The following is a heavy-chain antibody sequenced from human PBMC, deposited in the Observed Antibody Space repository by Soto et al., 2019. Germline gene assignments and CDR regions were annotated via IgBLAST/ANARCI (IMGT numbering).Heavy chain of an antibody. CDR1: GYSLTSGYH. CDR3: ARAEDPYRAAAGRADWFDP. CDR2: IYHSGTT. Sequence: SETLSLTCGVSGYSLTSGYHWGWIRQPPGKGLEWIGTIYHSGTTNYNPSLKSRVTISVDTSKNQFSLKLSSVTAADTAVYYCARAEDPYRAAAGRADWFDPWGQGTLVTVSS. D-gene: IGHD6-13*01. J-gene: IGHJ5*02. V-gene: IGHV4-38-2*01.